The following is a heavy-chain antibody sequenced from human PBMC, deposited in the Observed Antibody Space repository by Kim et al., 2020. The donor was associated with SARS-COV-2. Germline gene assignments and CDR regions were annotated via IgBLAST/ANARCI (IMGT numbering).Heavy chain of an antibody. Sequence: GGSLRLSCAASGFTFSSYGMHWVRQAPGKGLEWVAVIWYDGSNKYYADSVKGRFTISRDNSKNTLYLQMNSLRAEDTAVYYCAREAYYDGNPKGFDYWGQGTLVTVSS. CDR1: GFTFSSYG. V-gene: IGHV3-33*01. CDR2: IWYDGSNK. D-gene: IGHD3-22*01. CDR3: AREAYYDGNPKGFDY. J-gene: IGHJ4*02.